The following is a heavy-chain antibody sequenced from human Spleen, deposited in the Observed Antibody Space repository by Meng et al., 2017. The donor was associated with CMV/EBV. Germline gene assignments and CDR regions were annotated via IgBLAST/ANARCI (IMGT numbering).Heavy chain of an antibody. J-gene: IGHJ5*02. D-gene: IGHD2-2*01. CDR3: ARPAGSPGEDWFDP. V-gene: IGHV3-64*02. CDR1: GFTFSSYA. CDR2: ISSNGGST. Sequence: GESLKISCAASGFTFSSYAMHWVRQAPGKGLEYVSAISSNGGSTYYADSVRGRFTISRDNSKNTLYLQMGSLRAEDMAVYYCARPAGSPGEDWFDPWGQGTLGTVSS.